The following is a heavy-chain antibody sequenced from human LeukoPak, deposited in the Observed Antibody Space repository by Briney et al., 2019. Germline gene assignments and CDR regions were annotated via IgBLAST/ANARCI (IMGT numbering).Heavy chain of an antibody. J-gene: IGHJ6*02. CDR2: IYHSGST. CDR3: ARFSYGDYYYGMDV. V-gene: IGHV4-30-2*01. CDR1: GGSISSGGYS. Sequence: SETLSLTCAVSGGSISSGGYSWSWIRQPPGKGLEWIGYIYHSGSTYYNPSLKSRVTISVDRSKNQFSLKLSSVTAADTAVYYCARFSYGDYYYGMDVWGQGTTVTVFS. D-gene: IGHD4-17*01.